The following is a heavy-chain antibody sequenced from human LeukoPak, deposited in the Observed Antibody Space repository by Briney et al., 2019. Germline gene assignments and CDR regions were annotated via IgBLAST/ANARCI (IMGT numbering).Heavy chain of an antibody. Sequence: GGSLRLSCAASGFTFSTYGMHWVRQAPGKGLEWVAVVSFDSNNIYYADSVKGRFTISRDNSKNTLYLQMNSLRAEDTAVYYCATSGSYYRFEYWGQGTLVTVSS. J-gene: IGHJ4*02. D-gene: IGHD1-26*01. CDR2: VSFDSNNI. CDR3: ATSGSYYRFEY. CDR1: GFTFSTYG. V-gene: IGHV3-30*03.